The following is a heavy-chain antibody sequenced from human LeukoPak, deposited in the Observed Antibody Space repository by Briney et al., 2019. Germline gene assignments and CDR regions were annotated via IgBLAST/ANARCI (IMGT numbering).Heavy chain of an antibody. CDR3: ARDLGGSYCFDC. Sequence: ASVKVSCKASGYTFTSSGISWVRQAPGQGLEWMGWISVYNTYYSQKLQGRVTVTADTSTSTAYMELRSLRSDDTAVYYCARDLGGSYCFDCWGQGTLVTVSS. CDR1: GYTFTSSG. V-gene: IGHV1-18*01. CDR2: ISVYNT. J-gene: IGHJ4*02. D-gene: IGHD1-26*01.